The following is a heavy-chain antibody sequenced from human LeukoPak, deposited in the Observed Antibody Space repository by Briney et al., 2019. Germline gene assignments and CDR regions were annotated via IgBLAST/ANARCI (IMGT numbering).Heavy chain of an antibody. CDR3: ARGRGGRIAAAASPSGY. Sequence: ASVTVSCTASGYTFTSYYMHWVRQAPGQGLEWMGIINPSGGSTSYAQKFQSRVTMTRATSTSTVYMELSSLRSEDTAVDYCARGRGGRIAAAASPSGYWGQGTLVTVSS. CDR1: GYTFTSYY. V-gene: IGHV1-46*01. J-gene: IGHJ4*02. CDR2: INPSGGST. D-gene: IGHD6-13*01.